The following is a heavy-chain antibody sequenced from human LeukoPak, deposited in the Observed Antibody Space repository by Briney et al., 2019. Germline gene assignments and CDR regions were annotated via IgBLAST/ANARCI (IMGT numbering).Heavy chain of an antibody. V-gene: IGHV3-30-3*01. Sequence: PGRSLRLSCAASGFTFSSYAMHWVRQAPGKGLEWVAVISYDGSNKYYADSVKGRFTISRDSSKNTLYLQMNSLRAEDTAVYYCARDRYGTYFDYWGQGTLVTVSS. J-gene: IGHJ4*02. CDR1: GFTFSSYA. CDR2: ISYDGSNK. CDR3: ARDRYGTYFDY. D-gene: IGHD1-1*01.